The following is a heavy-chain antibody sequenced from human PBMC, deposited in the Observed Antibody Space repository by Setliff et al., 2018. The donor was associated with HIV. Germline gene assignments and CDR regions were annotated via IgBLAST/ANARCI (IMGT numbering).Heavy chain of an antibody. V-gene: IGHV4-59*08. J-gene: IGHJ4*02. CDR2: IYHSGST. CDR1: GASISSNT. D-gene: IGHD6-13*01. CDR3: ARQSTVAAAGFDF. Sequence: PSETLSLTCIVSGASISSNTWSWIRQAPGKGLQWIGFIYHSGSTAYNPSLKSRVTISVDTSKNQFSLKLDSVTAADTAIYYCARQSTVAAAGFDFWGQGTLVTVSS.